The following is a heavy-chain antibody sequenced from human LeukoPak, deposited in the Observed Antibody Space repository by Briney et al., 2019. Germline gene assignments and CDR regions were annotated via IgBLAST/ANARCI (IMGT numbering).Heavy chain of an antibody. J-gene: IGHJ6*03. CDR1: GFTFSSYE. V-gene: IGHV3-48*03. CDR2: ISSSGGII. CDR3: ANGNRCTSPNCLGYYYFYMDV. Sequence: LAGGSLRLSCAVSGFTFSSYEMNWVRQAPGKGLEWVSYISSSGGIISYADSVKGRFTISRDNSKNTLYLQMNSLRAEDTAVYYCANGNRCTSPNCLGYYYFYMDVWGKGTTVTVSS. D-gene: IGHD2-8*01.